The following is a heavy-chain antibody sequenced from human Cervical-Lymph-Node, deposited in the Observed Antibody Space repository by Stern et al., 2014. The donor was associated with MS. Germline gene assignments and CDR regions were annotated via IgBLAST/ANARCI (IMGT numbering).Heavy chain of an antibody. J-gene: IGHJ3*02. V-gene: IGHV4-59*01. CDR1: GGSISGYY. CDR2: RYDRGSP. CDR3: ARETAYFGESYDAFDI. D-gene: IGHD3-10*01. Sequence: QVQLVESGPGLVKPSETLSLTCTVSGGSISGYYWSWIRQPPGKGLEWIGYRYDRGSPNYNPSLRSRVTISIDTSKMQFSLNLTSVTAADTAVYFCARETAYFGESYDAFDIWGQGTMVTVS.